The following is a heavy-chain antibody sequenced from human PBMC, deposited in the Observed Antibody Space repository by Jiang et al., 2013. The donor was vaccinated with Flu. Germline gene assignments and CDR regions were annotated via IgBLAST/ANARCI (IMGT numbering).Heavy chain of an antibody. J-gene: IGHJ5*02. CDR1: GFTFSRNA. V-gene: IGHV3-23*01. CDR2: ISGSGGST. CDR3: AKMEIERRPAGIQRGDWFDP. Sequence: QLLEVWGEVLVQPGGSLRLSCAASGFTFSRNAMSWVRQAPGKGLEWVSTISGSGGSTYYADSVKGRFTISRDNSKNTLYLQMNSLRAEDTAVYYCAKMEIERRPAGIQRGDWFDPWGQGTLVTVSS. D-gene: IGHD2-2*02.